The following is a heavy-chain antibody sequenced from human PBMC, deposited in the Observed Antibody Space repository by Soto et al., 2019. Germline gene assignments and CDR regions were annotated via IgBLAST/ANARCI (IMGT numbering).Heavy chain of an antibody. CDR3: ARDPMEYSSSSFDY. J-gene: IGHJ4*02. V-gene: IGHV3-66*01. D-gene: IGHD6-6*01. CDR1: GFTVSSNY. Sequence: GGSLRDSCAASGFTVSSNYMSWVRQAPGKGLEWVSVIYSGGSTYYADSVKGRFTISRDNSKNTLYLQMNSLRAEDTAVYYCARDPMEYSSSSFDYWGQGTLVTVSS. CDR2: IYSGGST.